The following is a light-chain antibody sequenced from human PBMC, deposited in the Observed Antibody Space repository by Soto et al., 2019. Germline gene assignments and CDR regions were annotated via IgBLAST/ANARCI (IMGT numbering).Light chain of an antibody. V-gene: IGKV1-5*01. Sequence: IQMTQSPSTLSASVGDRVTITCRASHNIAKWLAWYQQKPGRAPRLLIYDASTLQAGVPSRFSGSGSGTEFTITISCLRPADVATYYSQHRDTYGPCGQGTKVEIK. J-gene: IGKJ1*01. CDR3: QHRDTYGP. CDR1: HNIAKW. CDR2: DAS.